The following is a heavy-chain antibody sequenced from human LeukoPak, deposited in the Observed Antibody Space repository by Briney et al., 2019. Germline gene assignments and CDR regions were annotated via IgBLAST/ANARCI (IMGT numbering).Heavy chain of an antibody. CDR3: ARGDGYGYNWFDS. J-gene: IGHJ5*01. D-gene: IGHD5-24*01. CDR2: IIPIFGTA. Sequence: SVKVSCKAFGGTSSRYAFSWVRQAPGQGLEWMGRIIPIFGTANYAQKFQGRVTITTDESTSTAYMELSSLRSEDTAVYYCARGDGYGYNWFDSWGQGTLVTVSS. CDR1: GGTSSRYA. V-gene: IGHV1-69*05.